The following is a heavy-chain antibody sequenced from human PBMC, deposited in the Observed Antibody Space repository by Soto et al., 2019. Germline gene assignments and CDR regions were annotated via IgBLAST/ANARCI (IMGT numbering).Heavy chain of an antibody. V-gene: IGHV1-69*01. D-gene: IGHD2-8*01. CDR3: ARDGAGYCTPTTCYTRFDY. CDR1: GASFNSFA. Sequence: QVQLEQSGAEVKKPGSSVKVSCKASGASFNSFAISWVRQAPGQGLEWMGGIISIPGPATYALKFQGRVTITADESTTAAYMELSNLRSEDTAVYYCARDGAGYCTPTTCYTRFDYWGQGTLVTVSS. J-gene: IGHJ4*02. CDR2: IISIPGPA.